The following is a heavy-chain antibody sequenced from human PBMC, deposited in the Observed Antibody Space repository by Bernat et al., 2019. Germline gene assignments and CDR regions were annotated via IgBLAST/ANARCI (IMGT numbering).Heavy chain of an antibody. J-gene: IGHJ4*02. CDR1: GFTFSIYA. D-gene: IGHD1-7*01. Sequence: EVQLLESGGLLVQPGGSLRLSCAASGFTFSIYAMSWVRQAPGKGLEWVSTIGGIDGNTYYADSVKGRFTVYRDNSKNTLYLQMNSLGAEDTAVYYCARELLGTTTGYWGQGTLVTVSS. V-gene: IGHV3-23*01. CDR3: ARELLGTTTGY. CDR2: IGGIDGNT.